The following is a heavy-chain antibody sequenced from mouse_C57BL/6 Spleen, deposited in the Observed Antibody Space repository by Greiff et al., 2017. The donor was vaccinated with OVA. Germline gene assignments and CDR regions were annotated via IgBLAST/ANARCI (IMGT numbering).Heavy chain of an antibody. CDR3: ARHEEYGGFAY. J-gene: IGHJ3*01. D-gene: IGHD5-1*01. Sequence: EVHLVESGGGLVQPGGSLKLSCAASGFTFSDYYMYWVRQTPEKRLEWVAYISNGGGSTYYPDTVKGRFTISRDNAKNTLYLQMSRLKSEDTAMYYCARHEEYGGFAYWGQGTLVTVSA. CDR1: GFTFSDYY. V-gene: IGHV5-12*01. CDR2: ISNGGGST.